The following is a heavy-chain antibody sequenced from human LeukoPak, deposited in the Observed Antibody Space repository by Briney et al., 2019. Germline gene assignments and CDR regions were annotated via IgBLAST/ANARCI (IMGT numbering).Heavy chain of an antibody. CDR1: GGSISSSSYY. J-gene: IGHJ4*02. D-gene: IGHD3-10*01. Sequence: SETLSLTCTVSGGSISSSSYYWGWIRQPPGKGLEWIGSIYYSGSTYYNPSLKSRVTISVDTSKNQFSLKLSSVTAADTAVYYCARVFSYANYGSGSYYQGGVFDYWGQGTLVTVSS. CDR3: ARVFSYANYGSGSYYQGGVFDY. V-gene: IGHV4-39*07. CDR2: IYYSGST.